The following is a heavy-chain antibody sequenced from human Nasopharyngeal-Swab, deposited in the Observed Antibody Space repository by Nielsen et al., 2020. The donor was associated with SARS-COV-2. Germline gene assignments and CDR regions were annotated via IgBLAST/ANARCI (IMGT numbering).Heavy chain of an antibody. J-gene: IGHJ3*02. D-gene: IGHD3-22*01. CDR2: ISGSGGST. CDR3: AKDYYDSSGYHPDAFDI. CDR1: GFTFSSYA. Sequence: GESLKISCAASGFTFSSYAMSWVRQAPGKGLEWVSAISGSGGSTYYADSVKGRFTIPRDNSKNTLYLQMNSLRAEDTAVYYCAKDYYDSSGYHPDAFDIWGQGTMVTVSS. V-gene: IGHV3-23*01.